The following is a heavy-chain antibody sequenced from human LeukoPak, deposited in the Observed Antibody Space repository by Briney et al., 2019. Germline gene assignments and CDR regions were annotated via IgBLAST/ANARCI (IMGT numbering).Heavy chain of an antibody. V-gene: IGHV3-11*01. CDR2: ISRSGSTK. Sequence: PGGSLRLSCAASGFTFSDYNMRWIRQAPGKGLEWVSSISRSGSTKYYADSVKGRFTISRDNAKNSLFLQMNSLRAEDTAVYYCTRDVGATPPGYAFDIWGQGAMVTVSS. D-gene: IGHD1-26*01. CDR3: TRDVGATPPGYAFDI. J-gene: IGHJ3*02. CDR1: GFTFSDYN.